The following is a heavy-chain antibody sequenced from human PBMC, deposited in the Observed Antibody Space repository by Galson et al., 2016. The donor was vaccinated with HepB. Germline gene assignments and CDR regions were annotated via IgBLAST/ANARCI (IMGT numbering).Heavy chain of an antibody. V-gene: IGHV1-69*13. CDR2: IITMSDTA. CDR3: ATSPPMSGLPLLYFDN. D-gene: IGHD2-2*02. Sequence: SVKVSCKASGGPFSSNVISWVRQAPGQGLEWMGGIITMSDTANYAQKLQGRLTIAADQAARTAYMELRSLTSDDTPVYYCATSPPMSGLPLLYFDNWGQGTLVTVSS. J-gene: IGHJ4*02. CDR1: GGPFSSNV.